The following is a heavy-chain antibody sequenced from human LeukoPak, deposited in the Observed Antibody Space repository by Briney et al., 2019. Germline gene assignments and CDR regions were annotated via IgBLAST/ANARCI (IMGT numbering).Heavy chain of an antibody. CDR3: ARGLTEKYYYDGRVAFDI. V-gene: IGHV3-21*01. J-gene: IGHJ3*02. CDR2: ISSSSSYI. CDR1: GFTFSSYS. Sequence: GGSLRLSCAASGFTFSSYSMNWVRQAPGKGLEWVSSISSSSSYIYYADSVKGRFTISRDNAKNSLYLQMNSLRAEDTAVYYCARGLTEKYYYDGRVAFDIWGQGTMVTVSS. D-gene: IGHD3-22*01.